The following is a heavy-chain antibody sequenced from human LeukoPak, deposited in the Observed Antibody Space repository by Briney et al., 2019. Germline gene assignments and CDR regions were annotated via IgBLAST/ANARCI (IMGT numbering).Heavy chain of an antibody. Sequence: GGSLRLSCAASGFTFSSYAMHWVRQAPGKGLEWVAVISYDGSNKYYADSVKGRFTISRGNSKNTLYLQMNSLRAEDTAVYYCARVHGSGSYFSAGYWGQGTLVTVSS. V-gene: IGHV3-30*04. D-gene: IGHD3-10*01. J-gene: IGHJ4*02. CDR2: ISYDGSNK. CDR3: ARVHGSGSYFSAGY. CDR1: GFTFSSYA.